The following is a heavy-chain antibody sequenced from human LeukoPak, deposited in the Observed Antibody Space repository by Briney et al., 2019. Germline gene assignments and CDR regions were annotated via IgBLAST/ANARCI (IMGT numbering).Heavy chain of an antibody. J-gene: IGHJ4*02. CDR1: GYAFSTYG. Sequence: ASVKVSCKASGYAFSTYGRTWVRQTPGQGLEWMGWISGYNGNTNYAQKFQGRVTMTTDTSTSTAYMELRSLISDDTAVYYCARGSVAVAGNVDYWGQGTLVTVSS. D-gene: IGHD6-19*01. V-gene: IGHV1-18*01. CDR3: ARGSVAVAGNVDY. CDR2: ISGYNGNT.